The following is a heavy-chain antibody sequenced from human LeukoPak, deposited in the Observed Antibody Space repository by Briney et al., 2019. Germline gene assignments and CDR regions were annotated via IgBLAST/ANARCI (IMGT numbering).Heavy chain of an antibody. CDR1: GFTVSSNY. D-gene: IGHD6-19*01. CDR2: IYSGGST. V-gene: IGHV3-66*01. J-gene: IGHJ3*02. Sequence: GGSLRLSCAASGFTVSSNYMSWVRQAPGKGLEWVSVIYSGGSTYYADSVKGRFTISRDNSRNTLYLQMNSLRAEDTAVYYCARVSSGWGGGAFDIWGQGTMVTVSS. CDR3: ARVSSGWGGGAFDI.